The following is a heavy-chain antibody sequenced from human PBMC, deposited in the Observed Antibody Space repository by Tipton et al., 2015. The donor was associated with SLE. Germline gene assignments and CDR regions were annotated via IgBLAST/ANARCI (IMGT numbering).Heavy chain of an antibody. J-gene: IGHJ3*02. CDR3: ARVVTVAGTRISFDI. V-gene: IGHV4-38-2*01. Sequence: TLSLTCAVSGYSISSGYYWGWIRQPPGKGLEWIGEINHSGSTNYNPSLKSRVTISVDTSKKQFSLKLSSVTAADTAVYYCARVVTVAGTRISFDIWGQGTMVTVSS. D-gene: IGHD6-19*01. CDR1: GYSISSGYY. CDR2: INHSGST.